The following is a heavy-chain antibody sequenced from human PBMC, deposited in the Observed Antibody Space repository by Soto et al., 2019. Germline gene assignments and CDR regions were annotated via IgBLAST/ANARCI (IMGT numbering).Heavy chain of an antibody. CDR2: IIPSFGTA. D-gene: IGHD4-17*01. CDR1: GGTFSSYA. Sequence: QVQLVQSGAEVKKPGSSVKVSCKASGGTFSSYAISWVRQAPGPGLECMGGIIPSFGTANYAQKFQGRVTITADNSTSTAYMELSSLRSEDTAVYYCARLSTGRSGYYYGMDVWGQGTTVTVSS. V-gene: IGHV1-69*06. J-gene: IGHJ6*02. CDR3: ARLSTGRSGYYYGMDV.